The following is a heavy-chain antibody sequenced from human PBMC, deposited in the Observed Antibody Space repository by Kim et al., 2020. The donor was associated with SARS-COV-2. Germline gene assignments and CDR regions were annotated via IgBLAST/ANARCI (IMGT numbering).Heavy chain of an antibody. D-gene: IGHD1-26*01. CDR3: ARDKRGSYDY. J-gene: IGHJ4*02. V-gene: IGHV3-53*01. CDR2: ST. Sequence: STYYADSVKGRFTISRDNSKNTLYLQMNSLRAEDTAVYYCARDKRGSYDYWGQGTLVTVSS.